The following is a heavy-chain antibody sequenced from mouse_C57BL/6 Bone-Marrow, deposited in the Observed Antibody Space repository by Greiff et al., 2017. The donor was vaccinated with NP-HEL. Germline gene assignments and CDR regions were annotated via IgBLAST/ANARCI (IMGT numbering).Heavy chain of an antibody. V-gene: IGHV1-19*01. CDR2: INPYNGGT. CDR1: GYTFTDYY. Sequence: DVKLQESGPVLVKPGASVKMSCKASGYTFTDYYMNWVKQSHGKSLEWIGVINPYNGGTSYNQKFKGTATLTVDKSSSTAYMELNSLTSEDSAVYYCAKFYYAMDYWGQGTSVTVSS. CDR3: AKFYYAMDY. J-gene: IGHJ4*01.